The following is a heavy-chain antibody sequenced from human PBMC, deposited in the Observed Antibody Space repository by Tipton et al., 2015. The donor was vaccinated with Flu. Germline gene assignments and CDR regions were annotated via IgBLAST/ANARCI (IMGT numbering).Heavy chain of an antibody. J-gene: IGHJ4*02. CDR1: GGSISSSSYY. CDR3: VARRAPNYDFWSVHYGVGGY. Sequence: GLVKPSETLSLTCTVSGGSISSSSYYWGWIRQPPGKGLEWIGSIYYSGSTYYNPSLKSRVTISVDTSKNQFSLKLSSVTAADTAVYYCVARRAPNYDFWSVHYGVGGYWGQGTLVTVSS. CDR2: IYYSGST. V-gene: IGHV4-39*01. D-gene: IGHD3-3*01.